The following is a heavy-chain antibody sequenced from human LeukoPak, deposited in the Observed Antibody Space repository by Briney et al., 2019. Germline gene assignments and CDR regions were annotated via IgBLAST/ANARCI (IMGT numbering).Heavy chain of an antibody. CDR3: PKGAASRGYTYVAN. D-gene: IGHD5-18*01. CDR1: AFMFRSYA. CDR2: ISGSGGST. Sequence: GGSLRLSCAASAFMFRSYAMSWVRQAPGKGLEWVSGISGSGGSTYYSDSAKGRFTISRDNSNNTLYLQMNSLRAEDTAVYYCPKGAASRGYTYVANWGQGTLVTVSS. J-gene: IGHJ4*02. V-gene: IGHV3-23*01.